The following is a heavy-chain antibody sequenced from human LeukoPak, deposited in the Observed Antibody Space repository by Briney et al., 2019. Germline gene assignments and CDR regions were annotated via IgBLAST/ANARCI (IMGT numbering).Heavy chain of an antibody. Sequence: PGGSLRLSCVASGFTFDDFAMSWVRQTPGKGLEWVSLISWNGRTTYYIDSVRGRFTISRDNSKNSLYLQMDSLRTDDTALYYCARGGFLVSEYFQHWGQGTLVTVSS. J-gene: IGHJ1*01. CDR2: ISWNGRTT. V-gene: IGHV3-43D*03. CDR1: GFTFDDFA. D-gene: IGHD3-16*01. CDR3: ARGGFLVSEYFQH.